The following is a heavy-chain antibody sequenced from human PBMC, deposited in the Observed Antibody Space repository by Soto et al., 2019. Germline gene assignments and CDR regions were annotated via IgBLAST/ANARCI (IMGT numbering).Heavy chain of an antibody. CDR2: IFTGGST. CDR3: ARDRQSSGWLDAFDI. Sequence: EVQLVESGGGLVQPGGSLRLSCAASGFTVSSNFMSWVRQATGKGLEWVSVIFTGGSTYYADSVKGRFTISRHSSMNTVYLQMDSLRADDTAVYYCARDRQSSGWLDAFDIWGQGTMVTVSS. D-gene: IGHD6-19*01. CDR1: GFTVSSNF. J-gene: IGHJ3*02. V-gene: IGHV3-53*04.